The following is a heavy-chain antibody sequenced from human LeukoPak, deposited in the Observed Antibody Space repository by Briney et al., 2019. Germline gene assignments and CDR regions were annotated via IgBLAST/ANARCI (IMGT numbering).Heavy chain of an antibody. J-gene: IGHJ6*04. Sequence: ASVKVSCKASGGTFSSYAISWVRQAPGQGLEWMGGIIPIFGTANYAQKFQGRVTVTADESTSTAYMELSSLRSEDTAVYYCARVVPDTPIEYYYYGMDVWGKGTTVTVSS. CDR3: ARVVPDTPIEYYYYGMDV. CDR1: GGTFSSYA. V-gene: IGHV1-69*01. CDR2: IIPIFGTA. D-gene: IGHD2-2*01.